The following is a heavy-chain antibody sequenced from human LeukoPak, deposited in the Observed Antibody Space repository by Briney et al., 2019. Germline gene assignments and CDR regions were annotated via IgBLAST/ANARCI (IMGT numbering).Heavy chain of an antibody. CDR1: GFTFSNYG. CDR2: IWYDGSNK. J-gene: IGHJ6*03. CDR3: AKHSDPSCPHCDYYYMDV. D-gene: IGHD2-2*01. V-gene: IGHV3-33*06. Sequence: PGGSLRLSCAASGFTFSNYGMHWVRQAPGKGLEWVAVIWYDGSNKYYADSVKGRFTISRDNSENTLYLQMNSLRAEDTAVYYCAKHSDPSCPHCDYYYMDVWGKGTTVTVSS.